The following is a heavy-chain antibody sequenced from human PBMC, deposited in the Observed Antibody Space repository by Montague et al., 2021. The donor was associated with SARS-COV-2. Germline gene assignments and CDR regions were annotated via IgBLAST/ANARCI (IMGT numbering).Heavy chain of an antibody. J-gene: IGHJ6*02. V-gene: IGHV2-70*11. Sequence: PALVKPTQTLTLTCTFSGFSLSTSGMCVSWIRQPPGKALEWLARIDWDDDKYYSTSLKTRLTISKDTSKNQVVLTMTNMDPVDPATYYCARTYYDILTGRDYGMDVWGQGTTVTVSS. CDR2: IDWDDDK. D-gene: IGHD3-9*01. CDR3: ARTYYDILTGRDYGMDV. CDR1: GFSLSTSGMC.